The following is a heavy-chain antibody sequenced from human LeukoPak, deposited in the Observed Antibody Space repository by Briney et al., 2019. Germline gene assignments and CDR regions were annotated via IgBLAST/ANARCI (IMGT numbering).Heavy chain of an antibody. Sequence: GGSLRLSCAASGFTFSSYWMHWVRQAPGKGLEWVSYISSSSSTIYYADSVKGRFTISRDNAKNSLYLQMNSLRAEDTAVYYCARGARTYSIDYWGQGTLVTVSS. D-gene: IGHD6-13*01. CDR1: GFTFSSYW. CDR3: ARGARTYSIDY. J-gene: IGHJ4*02. V-gene: IGHV3-48*01. CDR2: ISSSSSTI.